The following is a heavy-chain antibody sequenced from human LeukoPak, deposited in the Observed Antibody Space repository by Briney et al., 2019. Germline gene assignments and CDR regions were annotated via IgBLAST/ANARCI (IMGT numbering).Heavy chain of an antibody. CDR2: ISGSGAYT. V-gene: IGHV3-23*01. J-gene: IGHJ3*02. Sequence: GGSLRLSCAASGFTFSSYAMSWVRQAPGKGLEWVSSISGSGAYTYYADSVKGRFTISRDNSKNTLYLQMSSLRAEDTAVYYCAKPQGRSKDGFDIWGQGTVVTVSS. CDR1: GFTFSSYA. D-gene: IGHD2-15*01. CDR3: AKPQGRSKDGFDI.